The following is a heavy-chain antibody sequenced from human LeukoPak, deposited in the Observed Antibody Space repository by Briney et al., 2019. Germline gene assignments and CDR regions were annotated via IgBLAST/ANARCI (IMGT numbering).Heavy chain of an antibody. CDR2: IIPSFGTA. V-gene: IGHV1-69*05. D-gene: IGHD6-13*01. Sequence: ASVKVSCKASVGTFSSYAISWVREAPGQGLEWMGGIIPSFGTANYAQKFQCRVTITTDESTSTAYMELSSLRSEDTAVYYCARGAAAGSFGYWGQGTLVTVSS. CDR3: ARGAAAGSFGY. CDR1: VGTFSSYA. J-gene: IGHJ4*02.